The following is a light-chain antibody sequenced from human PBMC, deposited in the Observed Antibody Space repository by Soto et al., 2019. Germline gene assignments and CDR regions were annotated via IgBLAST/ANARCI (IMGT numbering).Light chain of an antibody. Sequence: DIQMTQSPSTLSASVGDRVTITCRASQSIGSSLAWYQQQPGKAPKLLIYDASSLESGVPSRFSGSGSGTEFTRAISSLQPDDFATYYCQQYNGHSRTFGQGTKVDIK. CDR1: QSIGSS. CDR3: QQYNGHSRT. CDR2: DAS. V-gene: IGKV1-5*01. J-gene: IGKJ1*01.